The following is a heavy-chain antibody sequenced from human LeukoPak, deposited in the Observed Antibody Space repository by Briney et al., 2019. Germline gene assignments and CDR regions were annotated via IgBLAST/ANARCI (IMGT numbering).Heavy chain of an antibody. J-gene: IGHJ4*02. D-gene: IGHD4-23*01. CDR1: GSTVRDFW. V-gene: IGHV3-7*01. CDR2: IKEDGTAK. CDR3: VRGGWELDF. Sequence: GSLRLSCAASGSTVRDFWMAWFRQAPGKGLAWVAHIKEDGTAKYYDDSVRGRFTISKDEDKNSLSLQMNSLRVEDTAVYYCVRGGWELDFWGQGTLVTVSS.